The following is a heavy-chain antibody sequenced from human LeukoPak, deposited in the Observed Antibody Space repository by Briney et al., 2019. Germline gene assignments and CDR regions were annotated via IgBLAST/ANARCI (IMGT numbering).Heavy chain of an antibody. D-gene: IGHD2-21*02. Sequence: PGGSLRLSCAASGFTFSSYAMHWVRQAPGKGLEYVSVISSNGGGTYYANPVKGRFSISRDNSKNTLYLQMGSLRAEDMAVYYCARGRLVVTALDYWGQGTLVTVSS. CDR1: GFTFSSYA. J-gene: IGHJ4*02. CDR2: ISSNGGGT. V-gene: IGHV3-64*01. CDR3: ARGRLVVTALDY.